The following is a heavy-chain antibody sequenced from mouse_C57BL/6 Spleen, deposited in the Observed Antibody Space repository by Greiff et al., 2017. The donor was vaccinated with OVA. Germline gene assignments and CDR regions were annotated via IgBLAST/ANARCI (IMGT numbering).Heavy chain of an antibody. Sequence: QVQLKQPGAELVMPGASVKLSCKASGYTFTSYWMHWVKQRPGQGLEWIGEIDPSDSYTNYNQKFKGKSTLTVDKSSSTAYMQLSSLTSEDSAVYYCARGTEGYYYAMDYWGQGTSVTVSS. CDR1: GYTFTSYW. CDR3: ARGTEGYYYAMDY. V-gene: IGHV1-69*01. J-gene: IGHJ4*01. CDR2: IDPSDSYT.